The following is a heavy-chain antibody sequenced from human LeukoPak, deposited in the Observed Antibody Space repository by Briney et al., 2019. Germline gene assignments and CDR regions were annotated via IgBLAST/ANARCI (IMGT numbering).Heavy chain of an antibody. CDR1: GFTFDDYA. CDR2: ISWNSGSI. D-gene: IGHD2-15*01. V-gene: IGHV3-9*01. J-gene: IGHJ6*03. CDR3: AKALKAGSYYYYMDV. Sequence: GRSLRLSCAASGFTFDDYAMHWVRQAPGKGLEWVSGISWNSGSIGYADSVKGRFTISRDNAKSSLYLQMNSLRAEDTALYYCAKALKAGSYYYYMDVWGKGTTVTVSS.